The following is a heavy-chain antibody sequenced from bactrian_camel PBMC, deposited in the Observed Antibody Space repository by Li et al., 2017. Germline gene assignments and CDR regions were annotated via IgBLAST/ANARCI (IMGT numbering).Heavy chain of an antibody. Sequence: VQAGGSLRLTRTASGLTLDAVGMGWFRQAPGKEREGVSYISRSGGPYYVDSVKDRFTISRDSAKNTLYLQIDSLKPEDTAMYFCAAGPNAYAHNWYYAGQYNYWGQGTQVTVS. V-gene: IGHV3S60*01. CDR1: GLTLDAVG. D-gene: IGHD6*01. J-gene: IGHJ4*01. CDR3: AAGPNAYAHNWYYAGQYNY. CDR2: ISRSGGP.